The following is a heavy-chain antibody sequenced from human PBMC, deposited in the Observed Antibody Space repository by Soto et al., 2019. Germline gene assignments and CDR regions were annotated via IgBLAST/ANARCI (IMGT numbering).Heavy chain of an antibody. D-gene: IGHD6-19*01. Sequence: LXLSCAASVFTFSSYVMHWVRQAPCKGLEWVAVISYDGSNKYYADSVKGRFTISRDNSKNTLYLQMNSLRAEDTAVYYCAKGTSAVAGTLNYFDYWGQGTLVTASS. V-gene: IGHV3-30*18. CDR1: VFTFSSYV. CDR2: ISYDGSNK. CDR3: AKGTSAVAGTLNYFDY. J-gene: IGHJ4*02.